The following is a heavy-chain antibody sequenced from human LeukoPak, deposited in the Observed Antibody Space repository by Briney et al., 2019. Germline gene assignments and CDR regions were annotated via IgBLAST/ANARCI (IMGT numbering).Heavy chain of an antibody. CDR2: IYHSGST. CDR3: ARYTSMFAFHAHGFDI. D-gene: IGHD5-18*01. CDR1: GGSISSSNW. Sequence: SGTLSLTCAVSGGSISSSNWWSWVRQPPGKGLEWIGEIYHSGSTNYNPSLKSRVTISVDKSKNQFSLKLSSVTAADTAVYYCARYTSMFAFHAHGFDIWGQGTMVTVSS. V-gene: IGHV4-4*02. J-gene: IGHJ3*02.